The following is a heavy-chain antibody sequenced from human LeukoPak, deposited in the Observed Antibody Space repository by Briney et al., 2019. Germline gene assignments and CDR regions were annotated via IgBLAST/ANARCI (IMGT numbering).Heavy chain of an antibody. Sequence: GGSLRLSCAASGFTFSSYWMHWVRQAPGKGLEWVAVISYDGSNKYYADSVKGRFTISRDNSKNTLYLQMNSLRAEDTAVYYCARDVSIVASAWGQGTLVTVSS. CDR1: GFTFSSYW. J-gene: IGHJ5*02. CDR3: ARDVSIVASA. CDR2: ISYDGSNK. D-gene: IGHD2-21*01. V-gene: IGHV3-30-3*01.